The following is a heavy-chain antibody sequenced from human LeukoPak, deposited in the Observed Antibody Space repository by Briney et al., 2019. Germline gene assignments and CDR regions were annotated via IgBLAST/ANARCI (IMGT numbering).Heavy chain of an antibody. CDR1: GYNFTTSW. Sequence: PGGSLKISCKASGYNFTTSWIAWVRQMPGKGLEWMGIIYPGDSNTRYSPSFQGQVTISADKSTTTAYLQWSSLATSDTAIYYCARRDILTGSCDSWGQGTLVTVSS. J-gene: IGHJ4*02. V-gene: IGHV5-51*01. CDR3: ARRDILTGSCDS. CDR2: IYPGDSNT. D-gene: IGHD3-9*01.